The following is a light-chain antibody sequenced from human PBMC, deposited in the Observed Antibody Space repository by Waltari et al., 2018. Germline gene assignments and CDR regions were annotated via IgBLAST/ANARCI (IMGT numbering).Light chain of an antibody. CDR3: NSYTGSSSWV. J-gene: IGLJ3*02. CDR2: DVS. Sequence: QSALTQPTSVSGSPGQSITISCTGTSRAVGFYNYFSWYQQYPGKCPQLLIYDVSDLPSGVSSRFSGSKSGNTASLTISGLQADDEADYYCNSYTGSSSWVFGGGTKLTVL. V-gene: IGLV2-14*01. CDR1: SRAVGFYNY.